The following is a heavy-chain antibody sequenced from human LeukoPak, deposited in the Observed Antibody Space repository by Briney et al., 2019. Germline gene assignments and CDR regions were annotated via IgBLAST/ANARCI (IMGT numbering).Heavy chain of an antibody. CDR2: IYHSGST. Sequence: SETLSLTCTVSGYSISSGYYWGWIRQPPGKGLEWIGSIYHSGSTYYNPSLKSRVTISVDTSKNQFSLKLSSVTAADTAVHYCARSYSNWFDPWGQGTLVTVSS. CDR3: ARSYSNWFDP. J-gene: IGHJ5*02. V-gene: IGHV4-38-2*02. CDR1: GYSISSGYY. D-gene: IGHD2-21*01.